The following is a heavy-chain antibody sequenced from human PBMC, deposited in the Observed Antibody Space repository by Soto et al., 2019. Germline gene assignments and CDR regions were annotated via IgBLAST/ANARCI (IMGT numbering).Heavy chain of an antibody. V-gene: IGHV3-30-3*01. Sequence: QVQLVESGGGVVQPGRSLRLSCAASGFTFSSYAMHWVRQAPGKGLEWVAVISYDGSNKYYADSVKGRFTISRDNSKNTLYRQTNSLSAEDNAVYYCARDRDYGDYIFDYWGQGTLVTVSS. J-gene: IGHJ4*02. CDR1: GFTFSSYA. D-gene: IGHD4-17*01. CDR2: ISYDGSNK. CDR3: ARDRDYGDYIFDY.